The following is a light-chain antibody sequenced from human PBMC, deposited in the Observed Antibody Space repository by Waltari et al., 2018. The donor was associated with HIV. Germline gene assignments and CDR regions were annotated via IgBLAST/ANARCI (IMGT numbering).Light chain of an antibody. CDR1: QNINNT. V-gene: IGKV3-15*01. CDR3: QQYNKWPRT. J-gene: IGKJ4*01. Sequence: EIVMTQSTPTLAVSPGERGTRACRAGQNINNTLAWYQLKPGQAPRLLISGASTRATGIPARFSGSGSGTDFTLNICTLQSEDFAVYYCQQYNKWPRTFGRGTKVEIK. CDR2: GAS.